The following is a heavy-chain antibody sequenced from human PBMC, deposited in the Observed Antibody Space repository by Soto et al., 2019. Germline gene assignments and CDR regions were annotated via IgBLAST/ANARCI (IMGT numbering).Heavy chain of an antibody. J-gene: IGHJ4*02. CDR3: YFNY. D-gene: IGHD5-12*01. CDR1: GFTFSSFG. Sequence: PGGSLRLSCAVSGFTFSSFGMNWVRQAPGKGLEWISYITSDSSTRHYADFVKGRFTISRDNAKNSLYLQMNSLRDEDFGYDLDYFNYWGRGTLVTVSS. CDR2: ITSDSSTR. V-gene: IGHV3-48*02.